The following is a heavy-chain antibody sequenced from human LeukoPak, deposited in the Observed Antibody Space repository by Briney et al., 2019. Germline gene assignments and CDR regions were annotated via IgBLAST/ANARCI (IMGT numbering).Heavy chain of an antibody. J-gene: IGHJ4*02. Sequence: GGSLRLSCAASGFTLSTYCMHWVRQAPGKGPMWVSRICPDGTVTNYADSVKARFIISRDNARNTVYLQMNSLRVEDTAVYYCVRDFRSADYWGQGTLVTVSS. CDR2: ICPDGTVT. CDR3: VRDFRSADY. V-gene: IGHV3-74*01. CDR1: GFTLSTYC.